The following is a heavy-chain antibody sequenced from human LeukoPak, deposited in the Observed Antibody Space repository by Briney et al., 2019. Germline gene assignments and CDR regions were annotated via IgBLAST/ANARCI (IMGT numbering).Heavy chain of an antibody. CDR2: IFYSGST. CDR1: GGSISSYY. V-gene: IGHV4-39*07. J-gene: IGHJ3*02. Sequence: TSETLSLTCTVSGGSISSYYWGWVRQPPGKGLEWIGNIFYSGSTYYSPSLKSRVTISLDTSRNQFSLKLNSVTAADTAVYYCAKSNGYGLVDIWGQGTMVTVSS. CDR3: AKSNGYGLVDI. D-gene: IGHD3-10*01.